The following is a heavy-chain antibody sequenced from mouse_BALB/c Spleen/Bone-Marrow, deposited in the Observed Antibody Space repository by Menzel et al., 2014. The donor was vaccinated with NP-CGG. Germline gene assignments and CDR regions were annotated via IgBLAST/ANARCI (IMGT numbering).Heavy chain of an antibody. Sequence: QVQLQQSGPGLVAPSQSLSITCTVSGFSLTGYGVSWVRQPPGKGLEWLGMIWGDGSTDYNSALKSRLSISKDNTKSLVFLKMNSLQTDDTARYYCARDSFLITRALDYWGQGTSVTVSS. D-gene: IGHD2-4*01. J-gene: IGHJ4*01. CDR2: IWGDGST. CDR1: GFSLTGYG. V-gene: IGHV2-6-7*01. CDR3: ARDSFLITRALDY.